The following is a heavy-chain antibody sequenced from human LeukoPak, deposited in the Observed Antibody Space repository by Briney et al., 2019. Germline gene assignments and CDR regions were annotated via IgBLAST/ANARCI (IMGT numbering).Heavy chain of an antibody. V-gene: IGHV3-7*03. Sequence: GGSLRLSCAASEFMFSKYAMSWVRQAPGKGLEWVAVIKQDGTEKYYVDSVKGRFTIFRDNAKNSLYLQMNSLRAEDTAVYYCAKTRPLDSSSWSHGDYWGQGTLVTVSS. CDR1: EFMFSKYA. J-gene: IGHJ4*02. CDR2: IKQDGTEK. D-gene: IGHD6-13*01. CDR3: AKTRPLDSSSWSHGDY.